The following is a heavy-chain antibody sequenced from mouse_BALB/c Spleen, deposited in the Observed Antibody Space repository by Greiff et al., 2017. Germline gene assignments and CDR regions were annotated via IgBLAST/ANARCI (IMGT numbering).Heavy chain of an antibody. CDR3: ARQDVRDYAMDY. V-gene: IGHV14-3*02. Sequence: VQLQQSGAELVKPGASVKLSCTASGFNIKDTYMHWVKQRPEQGLEWIGRIDPANGNTKYDPKFQGKATITADTSSNTAYLQLSSLTSEDTAVYYCARQDVRDYAMDYWGQGTSVTVSS. CDR1: GFNIKDTY. CDR2: IDPANGNT. J-gene: IGHJ4*01.